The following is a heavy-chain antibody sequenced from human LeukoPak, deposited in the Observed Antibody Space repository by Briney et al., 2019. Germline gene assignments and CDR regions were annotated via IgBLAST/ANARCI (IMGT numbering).Heavy chain of an antibody. D-gene: IGHD6-19*01. CDR1: GGSFSGYY. J-gene: IGHJ4*02. CDR3: ARKGGAVAGPEVVH. V-gene: IGHV4-34*01. CDR2: INHSGST. Sequence: PSETLSLTCAVYGGSFSGYYWSWIRQPPGKGLEWIGEINHSGSTNYNPSLKSRVTISVDTSKNQFSLKLSFVTAADTAVYYCARKGGAVAGPEVVHWGQGTLVTVSS.